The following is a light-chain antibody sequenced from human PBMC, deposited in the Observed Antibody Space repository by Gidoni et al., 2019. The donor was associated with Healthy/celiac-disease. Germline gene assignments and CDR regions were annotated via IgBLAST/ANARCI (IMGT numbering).Light chain of an antibody. J-gene: IGKJ4*01. V-gene: IGKV3-15*01. CDR1: QSVSSN. Sequence: EIVMTQSPATLSVSPGERATPSCRASQSVSSNLAWYQKQPGQAPRLLIYGASTRATGIPARFSVSVSGTEFTLTISSLQSEDFAVYYCQQYNNWPPLTFGGGTKVEIK. CDR2: GAS. CDR3: QQYNNWPPLT.